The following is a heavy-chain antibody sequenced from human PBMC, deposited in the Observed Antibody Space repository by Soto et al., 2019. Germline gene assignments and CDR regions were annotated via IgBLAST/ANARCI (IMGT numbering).Heavy chain of an antibody. V-gene: IGHV3-23*01. Sequence: EVQLFEPGGGLVQPGGSLRLSCAASGFTFSSFFMSWVRQAPGKGLDWVSGIGGNGGGTYYADSVKGRFMMSRDNSKKTPYLQMNSLRAEDRAVYYCARDPNGVYLRAFDFWGQKTMVTVSS. CDR2: IGGNGGGT. D-gene: IGHD4-17*01. CDR1: GFTFSSFF. J-gene: IGHJ3*01. CDR3: ARDPNGVYLRAFDF.